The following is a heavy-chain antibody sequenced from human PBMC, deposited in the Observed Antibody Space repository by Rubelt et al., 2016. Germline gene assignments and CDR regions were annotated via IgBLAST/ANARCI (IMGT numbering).Heavy chain of an antibody. V-gene: IGHV4-59*12. CDR3: ARGYCSGGSCYYYYGMDV. J-gene: IGHJ6*02. Sequence: QVQLQESGPGLVKPSETLSLTCTVSGGSISSYYWSWIRQPPGKGLEWIGSIYYSGSTYYNPSLKSRFPISVDTSKNQCSLKLSSCTAADTAVYYCARGYCSGGSCYYYYGMDVWGQGTTVTVSS. CDR2: IYYSGST. CDR1: GGSISSYY. D-gene: IGHD2-15*01.